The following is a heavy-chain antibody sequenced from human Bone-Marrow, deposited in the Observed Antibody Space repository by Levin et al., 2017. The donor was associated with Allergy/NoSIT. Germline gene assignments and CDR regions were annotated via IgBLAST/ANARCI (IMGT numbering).Heavy chain of an antibody. D-gene: IGHD3-10*01. CDR2: MSYSGSA. CDR1: GASVSNGGYY. Sequence: SETLSLTCTVSGASVSNGGYYWTWIRQTPGTGLEWIGYMSYSGSARYNPSLRSRVTIAEDTSTNQFSLKLTSVTAADTARYYCARGLIWLGAYFFDTWGQGTLVSVSS. J-gene: IGHJ1*01. CDR3: ARGLIWLGAYFFDT. V-gene: IGHV4-61*08.